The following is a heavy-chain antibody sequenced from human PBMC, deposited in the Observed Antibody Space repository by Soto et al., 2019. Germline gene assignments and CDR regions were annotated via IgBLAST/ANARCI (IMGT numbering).Heavy chain of an antibody. CDR3: TRDRDGLAY. V-gene: IGHV3-74*01. CDR1: GFTFSNYR. Sequence: EVQLVESGGDLVQPGGSLRLSCAASGFTFSNYRMHWVRQAPGKGLVWVSSINSDGSTNYAVSVKGRFTISRDNAKNTLYLQMNSLRVEDATIYYCTRDRDGLAYWGQGTLVTVSS. CDR2: INSDGST. J-gene: IGHJ4*02.